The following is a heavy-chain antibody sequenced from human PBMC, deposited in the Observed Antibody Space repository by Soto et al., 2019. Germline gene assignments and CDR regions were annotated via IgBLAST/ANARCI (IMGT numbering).Heavy chain of an antibody. Sequence: SETLSLTCSVSCGSMNTYYWSWIRQPPGKGLEWIGYIYSSGSTNYKLSLKSRVVFSVDTSKNQFSLKLSSVTAADTAVYYCARGCGNPYNYWGQGTMVIVSS. D-gene: IGHD2-21*01. J-gene: IGHJ4*02. V-gene: IGHV4-59*01. CDR1: CGSMNTYY. CDR2: IYSSGST. CDR3: ARGCGNPYNY.